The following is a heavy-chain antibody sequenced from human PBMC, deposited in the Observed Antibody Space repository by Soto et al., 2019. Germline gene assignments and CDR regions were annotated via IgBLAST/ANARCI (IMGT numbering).Heavy chain of an antibody. CDR3: AREYTAWPLAYGLDV. V-gene: IGHV3-21*01. J-gene: IGHJ6*02. CDR1: GFPFSTYS. Sequence: SLRLSCVGSGFPFSTYSINWVRQAPGKGLEWVSSISSRSDIYYADSVKGRFTISRDNAKNSVSLQMNSLRAEDTAVYYCAREYTAWPLAYGLDVWGQGTTVTVSS. D-gene: IGHD2-2*02. CDR2: ISSRSDI.